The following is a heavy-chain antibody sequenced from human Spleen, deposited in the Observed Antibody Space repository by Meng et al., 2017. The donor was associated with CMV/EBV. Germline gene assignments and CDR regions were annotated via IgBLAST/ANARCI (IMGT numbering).Heavy chain of an antibody. CDR1: GFTFSSYA. V-gene: IGHV3-30-3*01. CDR2: ISYEGSTK. Sequence: GESLKISFAASGFTFSSYAMHWVSQAPGKGLEWVAVISYEGSTKYYADSVKGRCTISRDNSKDTLYLQMNSLRAEDTAVYYCARGRREYYDSRVLFDYWGQGTLVTVSS. CDR3: ARGRREYYDSRVLFDY. J-gene: IGHJ4*02. D-gene: IGHD2/OR15-2a*01.